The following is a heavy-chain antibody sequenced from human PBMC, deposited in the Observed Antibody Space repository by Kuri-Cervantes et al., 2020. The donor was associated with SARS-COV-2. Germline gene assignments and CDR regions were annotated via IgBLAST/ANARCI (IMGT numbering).Heavy chain of an antibody. V-gene: IGHV1-58*01. CDR3: ATSLRGIAARRGGNWFDP. CDR1: GFTFTSSA. CDR2: IVVGSGNT. Sequence: SVKVSCKASGFTFTSSAVQWVRQARGQRLEWIGWIVVGSGNTNYAQKFQERVTITRDMSTSTAYMELSSLRSEDTAVYYCATSLRGIAARRGGNWFDPWGQGTLVTVSS. J-gene: IGHJ5*02. D-gene: IGHD6-6*01.